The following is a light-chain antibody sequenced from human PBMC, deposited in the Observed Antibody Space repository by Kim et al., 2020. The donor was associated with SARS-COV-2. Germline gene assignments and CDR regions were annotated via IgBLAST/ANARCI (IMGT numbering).Light chain of an antibody. V-gene: IGLV3-19*01. CDR3: NSRDNNDNVL. CDR2: GKN. Sequence: SSELTQDPAVSVALGQTVRITCQGDSLRTYYTTWFQQKPGQAPIVVFYGKNNRPSGIPDRFSGSSSVNTASLTITATQAGDEADYYCNSRDNNDNVLFGGGTRLTVL. CDR1: SLRTYY. J-gene: IGLJ2*01.